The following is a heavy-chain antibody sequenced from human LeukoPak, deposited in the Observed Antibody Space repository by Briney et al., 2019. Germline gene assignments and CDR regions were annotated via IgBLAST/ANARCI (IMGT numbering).Heavy chain of an antibody. J-gene: IGHJ4*02. V-gene: IGHV1-18*04. D-gene: IGHD3-9*01. CDR3: ARVLEGILTGYRNCDY. Sequence: GASVKVSCKASGYTFTSYGISWVRQAPGQGLEWMGWISAYNGNTNYAQKPQGRVTMTTDTSTSTAYMELRSLRSDDTAVYYCARVLEGILTGYRNCDYWGQGTLVTVSS. CDR2: ISAYNGNT. CDR1: GYTFTSYG.